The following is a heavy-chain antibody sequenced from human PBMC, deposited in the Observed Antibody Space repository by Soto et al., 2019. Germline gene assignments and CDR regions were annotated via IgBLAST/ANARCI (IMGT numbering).Heavy chain of an antibody. CDR2: MNPNSGNT. CDR1: GYTFTSYD. D-gene: IGHD3-9*01. V-gene: IGHV1-8*01. Sequence: GASVKVSCKASGYTFTSYDINWVRQATGQGLEWMGWMNPNSGNTGYAQKFQGRVTVARNTSISTAYMELSSLRSEDTAVYYCARVEGRYFDWLLSDPSYYYYMDVWGKGTTVTV. J-gene: IGHJ6*03. CDR3: ARVEGRYFDWLLSDPSYYYYMDV.